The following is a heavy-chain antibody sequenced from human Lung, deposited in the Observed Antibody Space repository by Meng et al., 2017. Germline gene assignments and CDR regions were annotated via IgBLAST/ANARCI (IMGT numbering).Heavy chain of an antibody. D-gene: IGHD6-25*01. J-gene: IGHJ4*02. CDR2: INPTSGNT. V-gene: IGHV1-2*02. Sequence: VRPVVAVADATGPVHPGKVPSKPSGYNLPDFVIHGGRRAPGQDLKWMEWINPTSGNTHYAQKFQARVTMTGDTSISTAYMALSGLRSNDTAMYYCARDEVISAAVKLFGDYWGQGTLVTVSS. CDR3: ARDEVISAAVKLFGDY. CDR1: GYNLPDFV.